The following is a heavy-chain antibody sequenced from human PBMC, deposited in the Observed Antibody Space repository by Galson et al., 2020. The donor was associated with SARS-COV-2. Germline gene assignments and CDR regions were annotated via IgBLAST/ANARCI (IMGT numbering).Heavy chain of an antibody. V-gene: IGHV3-48*03. D-gene: IGHD3-22*01. J-gene: IGHJ4*02. CDR1: GFIFGSYD. CDR3: ARGSYFDHGGTIQWYS. Sequence: GGSLRLSCTTSGFIFGSYDMNWVRQVPGKGLESVAYITSSGHVIHYRDSVKGRFIISRDNARNSLYLQMNSLRVEDTAVYYCARGSYFDHGGTIQWYSCGQGTLVTVSS. CDR2: ITSSGHVI.